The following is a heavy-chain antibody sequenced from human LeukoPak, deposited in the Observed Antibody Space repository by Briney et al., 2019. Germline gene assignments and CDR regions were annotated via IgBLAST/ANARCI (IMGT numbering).Heavy chain of an antibody. D-gene: IGHD3-10*01. CDR2: ISAYNGNT. J-gene: IGHJ4*02. V-gene: IGHV1-18*04. Sequence: AAVQVSYQASGYTFTSYGISWGRPAPGQGGGWMGWISAYNGNTNYAQKLQGRVTMTTDTSTSTAYMELRSLRSDDTAVYYCARELTPYGSGSYAAYWGQGTLVTVSS. CDR1: GYTFTSYG. CDR3: ARELTPYGSGSYAAY.